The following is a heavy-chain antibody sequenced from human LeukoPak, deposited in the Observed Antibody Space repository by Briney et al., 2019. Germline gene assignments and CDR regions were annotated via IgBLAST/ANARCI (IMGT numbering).Heavy chain of an antibody. D-gene: IGHD5-12*01. V-gene: IGHV3-30*18. CDR2: ISYDGSNK. CDR1: GFTFSSYW. J-gene: IGHJ4*02. Sequence: GGSLRLSCAASGFTFSSYWMSWVRQAPGKGLEWVAVISYDGSNKYYADSVKGRFTISRDNSKNTLYLQMNSLRAEDTAVYYCAKDQGWLRDYFDYWGQGTLVTVSS. CDR3: AKDQGWLRDYFDY.